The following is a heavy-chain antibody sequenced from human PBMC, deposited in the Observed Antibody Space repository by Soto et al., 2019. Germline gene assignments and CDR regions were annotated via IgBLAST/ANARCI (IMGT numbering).Heavy chain of an antibody. V-gene: IGHV5-10-1*01. CDR1: GYSFTAYW. CDR2: IDPSDSYV. Sequence: GESLKISCQASGYSFTAYWITWVRQMPGKGLEWMATIDPSDSYVDYSPSFRGHVTFSVDRSITTVCLLWNSLKASDSAMYFCTRRASSSFYHFDFWGQGALVTVSS. CDR3: TRRASSSFYHFDF. D-gene: IGHD2-2*01. J-gene: IGHJ4*02.